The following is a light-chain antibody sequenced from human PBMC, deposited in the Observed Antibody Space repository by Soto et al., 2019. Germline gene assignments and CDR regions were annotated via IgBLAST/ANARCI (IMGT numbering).Light chain of an antibody. CDR3: QHADSFPLIT. Sequence: DIHMTQSPSSVSASLVYIVTITCXSSEDISTWLAWYQQKPGKAPKLLIYAASSLQSGVPSRFSGSGSGTDFTLTISSLQPEDFATYYCQHADSFPLITFGQGTRLEIK. CDR2: AAS. J-gene: IGKJ5*01. CDR1: EDISTW. V-gene: IGKV1-12*01.